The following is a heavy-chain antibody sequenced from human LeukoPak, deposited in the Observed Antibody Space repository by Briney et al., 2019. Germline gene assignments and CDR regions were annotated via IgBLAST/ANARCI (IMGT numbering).Heavy chain of an antibody. V-gene: IGHV3-21*01. CDR2: ISSSSSYI. CDR3: ARRIVEMATIWDAFDI. CDR1: GFTFSSYS. D-gene: IGHD5-24*01. J-gene: IGHJ3*02. Sequence: GGSLRLSCAASGFTFSSYSMNWVRQAPGKGLEWVSSISSSSSYIYYADSVKGRFTISRDNAKNSLYLQMNSLRAEDTAVYYCARRIVEMATIWDAFDIWGQGTMVTVSS.